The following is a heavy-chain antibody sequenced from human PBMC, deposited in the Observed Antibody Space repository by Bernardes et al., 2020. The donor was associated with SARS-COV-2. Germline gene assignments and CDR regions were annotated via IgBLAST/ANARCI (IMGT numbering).Heavy chain of an antibody. J-gene: IGHJ6*02. CDR2: IYYSGNT. V-gene: IGHV4-59*01. Sequence: SETLSLTCTVSGGSISSYYWSWIRQPPGKGLEWVGYIYYSGNTHYNPSLKSRVTISVDTSNNQCSLRLRSVTAADTAVYYCARAPAWGWNEYYYGMDVWGQGTTVTVSS. CDR3: ARAPAWGWNEYYYGMDV. CDR1: GGSISSYY. D-gene: IGHD1-1*01.